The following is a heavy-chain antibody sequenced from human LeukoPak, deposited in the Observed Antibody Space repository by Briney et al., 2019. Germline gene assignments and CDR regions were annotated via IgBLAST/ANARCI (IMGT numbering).Heavy chain of an antibody. CDR3: AKDPLWSSTIVERGYFDL. Sequence: GGSLRLSCAASGFSFSSYWMSWVRQAPGKGLEWVANIKQDGSEKYCVDSVRGRFTISRDNAKNTLYLQMNSLRAEDTAVYYCAKDPLWSSTIVERGYFDLWGRGTLVTVSS. D-gene: IGHD3-22*01. J-gene: IGHJ2*01. V-gene: IGHV3-7*03. CDR1: GFSFSSYW. CDR2: IKQDGSEK.